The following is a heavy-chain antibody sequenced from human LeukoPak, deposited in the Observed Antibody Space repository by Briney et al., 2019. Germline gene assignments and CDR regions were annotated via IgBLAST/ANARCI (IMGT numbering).Heavy chain of an antibody. CDR1: EFTFSTYS. J-gene: IGHJ4*02. CDR2: ISSSSSYI. CDR3: ARAYSGTYEDY. D-gene: IGHD1-26*01. Sequence: GGSLRLSCAASEFTFSTYSMNWVRQAPGKGLEWVSSISSSSSYIDYADSVKGRFTISRDNAKKSLYLQMNTLRAEDTAVYYCARAYSGTYEDYWGQGTLVTVSS. V-gene: IGHV3-21*01.